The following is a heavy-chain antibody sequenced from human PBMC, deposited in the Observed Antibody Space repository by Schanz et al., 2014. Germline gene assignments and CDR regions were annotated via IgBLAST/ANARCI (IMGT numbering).Heavy chain of an antibody. D-gene: IGHD5-12*01. V-gene: IGHV1-46*01. CDR1: GYTFTSYY. J-gene: IGHJ4*02. CDR2: ANPSGGSS. Sequence: QVQLVQSGAEVRKPGASVKVSCKASGYTFTSYYMHWVRQAPGQGLEWMGIANPSGGSSIYAQKFQGRVTMTRDTSTSTVYMELSSLRSEDTAIYYCAKDRSYIVATVERLDVWGQGTLITVSS. CDR3: AKDRSYIVATVERLDV.